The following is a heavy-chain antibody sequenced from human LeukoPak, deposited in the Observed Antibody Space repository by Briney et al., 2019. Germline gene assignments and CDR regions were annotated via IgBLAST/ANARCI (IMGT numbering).Heavy chain of an antibody. CDR2: ISNDGSKK. CDR1: GFTFSSYG. D-gene: IGHD5-18*01. V-gene: IGHV3-30*18. J-gene: IGHJ4*02. CDR3: AKDRYSYAFEYSDS. Sequence: GGSLRLSCAASGFTFSSYGMHWVRQAPGKGLDWVAVISNDGSKKYYADSVKGRFTISRDNSKNTLPLQVSSLRTEDTAVYYCAKDRYSYAFEYSDSWGQGTLVTVSS.